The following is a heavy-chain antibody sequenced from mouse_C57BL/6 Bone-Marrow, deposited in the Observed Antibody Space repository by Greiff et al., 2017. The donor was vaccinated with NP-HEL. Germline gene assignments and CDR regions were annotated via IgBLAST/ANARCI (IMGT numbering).Heavy chain of an antibody. D-gene: IGHD2-3*01. CDR1: GFTFSDYG. J-gene: IGHJ3*01. CDR2: ISSGSSTI. V-gene: IGHV5-17*01. Sequence: EVKLQESGGGLVKPGGSLKLSCAASGFTFSDYGMHWVRQAPEKGLEWVAYISSGSSTIYYADTVKGRFTISRDNAKNTLFLQMTSLRSEDTAMYYCARRWLQGFAYWGQGTLVTVSA. CDR3: ARRWLQGFAY.